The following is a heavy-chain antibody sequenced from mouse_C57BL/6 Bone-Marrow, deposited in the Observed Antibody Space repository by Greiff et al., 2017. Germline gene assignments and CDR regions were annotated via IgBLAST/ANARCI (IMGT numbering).Heavy chain of an antibody. J-gene: IGHJ1*03. D-gene: IGHD1-1*01. CDR1: GYAFSSYW. V-gene: IGHV1-80*01. Sequence: QVQLQQSGAELVKPGASVKISCKASGYAFSSYWMNWVKQRPGKGLEWIGQIYPGDGDTNYNGKFKGKATLTADKSSDTAYMQLSSLTSEDSAVYCCAHITTVVAPWYFDVGGTGTTVTVSS. CDR2: IYPGDGDT. CDR3: AHITTVVAPWYFDV.